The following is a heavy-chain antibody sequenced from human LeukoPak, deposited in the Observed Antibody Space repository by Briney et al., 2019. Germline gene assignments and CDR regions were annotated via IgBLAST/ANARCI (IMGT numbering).Heavy chain of an antibody. Sequence: PLGGSLRLSCVASGFTFSNYYMHWVRQVPGKGPVWVSRISGDGSSILYADSVKGRFTISRDNAKNSLYVQMNSLRADDSAVYYCARSSSGVYIQWGQGTLVTVSS. CDR3: ARSSSGVYIQ. V-gene: IGHV3-74*01. J-gene: IGHJ4*02. CDR1: GFTFSNYY. CDR2: ISGDGSSI. D-gene: IGHD2-15*01.